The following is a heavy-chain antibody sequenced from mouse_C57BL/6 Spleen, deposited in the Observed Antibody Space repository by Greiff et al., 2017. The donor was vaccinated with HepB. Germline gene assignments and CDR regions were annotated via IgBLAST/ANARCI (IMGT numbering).Heavy chain of an antibody. CDR2: ISSGSSTI. D-gene: IGHD4-1*01. CDR3: ARLWDEAY. Sequence: EVKVVESGGGLVKPGGSLKLSCAASGFTFSDYGMHWVRQAPEKGLEWVAYISSGSSTIYYADTVKGRFTISRDNAKNTLFLPMTSLRSEDTAMYYCARLWDEAYWGQGTLVTVSA. J-gene: IGHJ3*01. V-gene: IGHV5-17*01. CDR1: GFTFSDYG.